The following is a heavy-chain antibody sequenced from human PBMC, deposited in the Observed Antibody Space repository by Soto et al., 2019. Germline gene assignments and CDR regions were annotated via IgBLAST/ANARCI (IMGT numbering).Heavy chain of an antibody. V-gene: IGHV3-23*01. CDR3: AKERDNWNYFRADS. CDR1: GFNFSNYV. J-gene: IGHJ4*02. D-gene: IGHD1-7*01. Sequence: GGSLRLSCAGSGFNFSNYVLNWVRQAPGRGLEWVSSISGNGRATYYADSVKGRFTISRDNSKDTVFLQMNSLTAEDTAVYFCAKERDNWNYFRADSWGQGTVVTVSS. CDR2: ISGNGRAT.